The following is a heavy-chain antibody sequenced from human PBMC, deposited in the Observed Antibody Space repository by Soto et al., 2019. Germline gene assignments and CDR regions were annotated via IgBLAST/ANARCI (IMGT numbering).Heavy chain of an antibody. CDR2: IGSASVDT. CDR3: AKDRQAHNSVWDSFDS. V-gene: IGHV3-23*01. J-gene: IGHJ3*02. D-gene: IGHD1-20*01. CDR1: GFTFNIYA. Sequence: GGSLRLPCAASGFTFNIYAMSWVRQAPGRGLGWVSGIGSASVDTYYADSVKVRFTISRDNSKNTLFLQVTSMRVEATARYYCAKDRQAHNSVWDSFDSWGQGTLVTVSS.